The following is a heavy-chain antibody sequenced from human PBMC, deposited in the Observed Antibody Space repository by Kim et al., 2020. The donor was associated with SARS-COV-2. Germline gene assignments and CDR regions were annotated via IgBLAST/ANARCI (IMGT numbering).Heavy chain of an antibody. CDR1: GFTFSSYA. D-gene: IGHD3-22*01. CDR2: ISSNGGST. J-gene: IGHJ4*02. Sequence: GGSLRLSCSASGFTFSSYAMHWVRQAPGKGLEYVSAISSNGGSTYYADSVKGRFTISRDNSKNTLYLQMSSLRAEDTAVYYCVKDLGGYYLILDYWGQGTLVTVSS. CDR3: VKDLGGYYLILDY. V-gene: IGHV3-64D*09.